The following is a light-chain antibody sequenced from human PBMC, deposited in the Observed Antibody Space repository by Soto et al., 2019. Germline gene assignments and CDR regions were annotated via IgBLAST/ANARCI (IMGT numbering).Light chain of an antibody. CDR2: GAY. Sequence: EIVMTQSPATLSVFPGERATLSCRASQSVNGNLAWYQQRRGQAPRLLIYGAYNRATGIRARFSGSGSGTEFHLTISSLQSEDFAIYYCQQYHNWPRTFGQGTKVEIE. J-gene: IGKJ1*01. V-gene: IGKV3-15*01. CDR1: QSVNGN. CDR3: QQYHNWPRT.